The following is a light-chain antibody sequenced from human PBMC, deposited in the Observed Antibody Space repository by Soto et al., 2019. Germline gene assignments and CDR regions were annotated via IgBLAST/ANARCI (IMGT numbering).Light chain of an antibody. CDR3: CSYAGSSTVV. J-gene: IGLJ2*01. Sequence: QSVLTQPASVSGSPGQSITISCTGTSSDVGSYNLVSWYQQHPVKAPKLMIYEGSKRPSGVSNRFSGSKSGNTASLTISGLQAEDEADYYCCSYAGSSTVVFGGGTQLTVL. V-gene: IGLV2-23*01. CDR2: EGS. CDR1: SSDVGSYNL.